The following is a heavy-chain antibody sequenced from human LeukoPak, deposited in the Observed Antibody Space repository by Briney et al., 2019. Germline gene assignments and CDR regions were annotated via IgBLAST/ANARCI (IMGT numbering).Heavy chain of an antibody. V-gene: IGHV3-30*04. CDR1: GFTFSSYA. D-gene: IGHD6-19*01. J-gene: IGHJ4*02. CDR2: ISYDGSNK. Sequence: GRSLRLSCAASGFTFSSYAMHWVRQAPGKGLEWVAVISYDGSNKYYADSVKGRFTISRDNSKNTLYLQMNSLRAEDTAVYYCARDGQRAYSSGWYGYYWGQGTLVTVSS. CDR3: ARDGQRAYSSGWYGYY.